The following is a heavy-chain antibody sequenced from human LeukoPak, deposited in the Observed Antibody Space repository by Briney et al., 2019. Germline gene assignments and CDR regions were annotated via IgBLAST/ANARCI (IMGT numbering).Heavy chain of an antibody. CDR1: GFTFSRHW. V-gene: IGHV3-74*01. D-gene: IGHD5-18*01. J-gene: IGHJ4*02. CDR2: SNSDGCST. CDR3: ASDTVDTAVGIDY. Sequence: EGSLRLSCAASGFTFSRHWMHWVRQAPGKGLVWVSRSNSDGCSTNYADSVKGRFTISRDNAKNTLYLQMNSLRAEDTAVYYCASDTVDTAVGIDYWGQGTLVTVSS.